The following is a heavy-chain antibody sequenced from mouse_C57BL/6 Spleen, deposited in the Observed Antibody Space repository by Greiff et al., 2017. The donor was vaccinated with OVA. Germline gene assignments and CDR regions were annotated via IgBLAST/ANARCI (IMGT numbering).Heavy chain of an antibody. J-gene: IGHJ1*03. CDR2: IYPGNSDT. CDR1: GYTFTSYW. CDR3: TGAYYSNYDWYFDV. Sequence: VQLQQSGTVLARPGASVKMSCKTSGYTFTSYWMHWVKQRPGQGLEWIGAIYPGNSDTSYNQKFKGKAKLTAVTSASTAYMELSSLTNEDSAVYYCTGAYYSNYDWYFDVWGTGTTVTVSS. D-gene: IGHD2-5*01. V-gene: IGHV1-5*01.